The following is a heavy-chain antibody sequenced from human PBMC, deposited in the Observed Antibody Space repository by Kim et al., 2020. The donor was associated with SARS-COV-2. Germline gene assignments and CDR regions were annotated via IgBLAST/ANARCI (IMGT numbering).Heavy chain of an antibody. CDR3: ARTSYSNYEGYYYYGMDV. V-gene: IGHV1-69*13. J-gene: IGHJ6*02. CDR1: GGTFSSYA. Sequence: SVKVSCKASGGTFSSYAISWVRQAPGQGLEWMGGIIPIFCTVNYAQKFQGRVTITADESTSTAYMELSSLRSEDTAVYYCARTSYSNYEGYYYYGMDVWGQGTTVTVSS. D-gene: IGHD4-4*01. CDR2: IIPIFCTV.